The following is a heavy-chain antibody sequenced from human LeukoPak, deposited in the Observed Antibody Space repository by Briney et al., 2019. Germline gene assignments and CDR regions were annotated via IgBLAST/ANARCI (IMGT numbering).Heavy chain of an antibody. D-gene: IGHD3-10*01. V-gene: IGHV3-48*03. CDR3: ARDRDVNYKDASGFQY. CDR1: GFTFSRYE. J-gene: IGHJ1*01. Sequence: PGGSLRLSCAASGFTFSRYEINWVRQAPGKGVEGVSYISGSGNTIYYADSVKGRFTFSRDNGKSSVYLQMNSLSADDTAVYYCARDRDVNYKDASGFQYWGQGTLVTVSS. CDR2: ISGSGNTI.